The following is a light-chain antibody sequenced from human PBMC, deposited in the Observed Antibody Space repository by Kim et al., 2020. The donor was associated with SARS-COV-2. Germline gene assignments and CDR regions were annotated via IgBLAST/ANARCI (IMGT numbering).Light chain of an antibody. CDR1: DSNIGSHT. Sequence: GQRFTISCSGSDSNIGSHTVNWYQQLPGTAPQLLIYGSDQRPSGVPDRFSGSKSGTSASLVISGLRSEDEADYYCAAWDNTLNGRLFGGGTQLTVL. V-gene: IGLV1-44*01. J-gene: IGLJ2*01. CDR2: GSD. CDR3: AAWDNTLNGRL.